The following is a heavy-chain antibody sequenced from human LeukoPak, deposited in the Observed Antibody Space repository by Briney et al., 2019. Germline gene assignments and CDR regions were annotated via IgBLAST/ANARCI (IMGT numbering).Heavy chain of an antibody. CDR1: RYTSTSYG. D-gene: IGHD3-22*01. CDR3: ARNPSHRYYHRTGYAFDY. V-gene: IGHV1-18*01. Sequence: AALKVSCKASRYTSTSYGISCVPQAPGQGLEWMGWICAYNGNTNYAQKLQGRVTMTKDTSTSTVYMDLSSLRSEDTAVYYRARNPSHRYYHRTGYAFDYTGQGTLVTASS. J-gene: IGHJ4*02. CDR2: ICAYNGNT.